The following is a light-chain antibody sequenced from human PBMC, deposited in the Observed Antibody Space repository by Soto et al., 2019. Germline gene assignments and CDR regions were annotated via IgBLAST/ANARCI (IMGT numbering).Light chain of an antibody. J-gene: IGKJ1*01. CDR3: QQYGSSYPWT. CDR2: DIS. CDR1: LSVGSRS. V-gene: IGKV3-20*01. Sequence: VLTQSPDTLSLSPGERATLSCRASLSVGSRSLGWYQQKPGQAPRLVIFDISNRATGIPDRFSGSGSGTDFTLTIRRLEPEDFAVYYCQQYGSSYPWTFGQGTKVDI.